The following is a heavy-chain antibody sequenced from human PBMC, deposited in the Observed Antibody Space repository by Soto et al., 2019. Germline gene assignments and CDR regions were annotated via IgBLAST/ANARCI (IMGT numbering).Heavy chain of an antibody. CDR1: GFTFSDYY. J-gene: IGHJ6*02. D-gene: IGHD5-18*01. CDR2: ISSSSSYT. CDR3: AAGIQLWSRGMDV. V-gene: IGHV3-11*06. Sequence: GALRLSCAASGFTFSDYYMSWIRQAPGKGLEWVSYISSSSSYTNYADSVKGRFTISRDNAKNSLYLQMNSLRAEDTAVYYCAAGIQLWSRGMDVWGQGTTVTVSS.